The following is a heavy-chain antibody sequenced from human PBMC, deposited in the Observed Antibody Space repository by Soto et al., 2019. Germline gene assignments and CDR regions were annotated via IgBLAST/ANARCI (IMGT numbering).Heavy chain of an antibody. V-gene: IGHV2-5*02. CDR3: AXXXXXXXYXXFDP. Sequence: QITLKESGPTLVKPTQTLTLTCTFSGFSLTTRGVGVGWIRQPPGKALECLALIYWDDDKRYSPSLQSRLSITKDTSKNQVVLTMTNVDPXXXXTXYXAXXXXXXXYXXFDPWGQGTLVSVSS. CDR2: IYWDDDK. CDR1: GFSLTTRGVG. J-gene: IGHJ5*02.